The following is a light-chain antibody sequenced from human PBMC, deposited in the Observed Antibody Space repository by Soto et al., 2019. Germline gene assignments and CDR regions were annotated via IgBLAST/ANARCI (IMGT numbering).Light chain of an antibody. CDR2: YDS. CDR1: NIGTKS. Sequence: SYELTQPPSVSVAPGKTARISCGRNNIGTKSGHWYQQKPGQAPVLVIYYDSARPSGIPERFSGSNAGNTATLTISTVEAGDEADYYCQVWDRSSDHRVVFGGGTKVTVL. V-gene: IGLV3-21*04. CDR3: QVWDRSSDHRVV. J-gene: IGLJ2*01.